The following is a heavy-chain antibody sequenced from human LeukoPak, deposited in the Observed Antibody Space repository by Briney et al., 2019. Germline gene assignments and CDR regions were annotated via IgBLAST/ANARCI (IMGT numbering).Heavy chain of an antibody. CDR2: ISGSGGST. D-gene: IGHD3-9*01. CDR1: GFTFSSYA. J-gene: IGHJ4*02. CDR3: AKDYGFYDILTGYYFDY. Sequence: GGSLRLSCAASGFTFSSYAMSWVRQAPGKGLEWVTAISGSGGSTYYADSVKGRFTISRDNSKNTLYLQMNSLRAEDTAVDYCAKDYGFYDILTGYYFDYWGQGTLVTVSS. V-gene: IGHV3-23*01.